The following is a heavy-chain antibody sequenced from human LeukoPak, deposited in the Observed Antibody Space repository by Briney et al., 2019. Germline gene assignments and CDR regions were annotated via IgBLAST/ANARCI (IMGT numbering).Heavy chain of an antibody. CDR3: ARHDGGWYYFDY. J-gene: IGHJ4*02. CDR2: IYYSGST. V-gene: IGHV4-59*08. Sequence: PSETLSLTYIVSGGSISSYYWSWIRQPPGKGLEWIGYIYYSGSTNYNPSLKSRVTISVDTSKNQFSLKLSSVTAADTAVYYCARHDGGWYYFDYWGQGTLVTVSS. CDR1: GGSISSYY. D-gene: IGHD6-19*01.